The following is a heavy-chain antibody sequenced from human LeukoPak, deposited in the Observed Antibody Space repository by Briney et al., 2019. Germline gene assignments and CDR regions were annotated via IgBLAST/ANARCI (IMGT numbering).Heavy chain of an antibody. J-gene: IGHJ6*03. CDR1: GFTFSSYA. CDR3: AKDGAPNAGYMDV. D-gene: IGHD3-10*01. Sequence: RGSLRLSCAASGFTFSSYAMGWVRQAPGKGLEWVSDITFKGDIQNYADSVKGRFTISRDNSKNTLYLQMDSPRAEDTALYYCAKDGAPNAGYMDVWGKGTTVTVSS. CDR2: ITFKGDIQ. V-gene: IGHV3-23*01.